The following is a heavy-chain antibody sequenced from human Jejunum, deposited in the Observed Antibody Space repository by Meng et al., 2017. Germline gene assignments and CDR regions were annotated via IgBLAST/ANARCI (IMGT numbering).Heavy chain of an antibody. Sequence: EVQLLESGGGLVQPGGSLRLSCEVSGFTFRNYAMSWVRQALGKGLEWVSGISGAGGSTYYADSVRGRFTISRDNSKNTLYLQMNSLRAEDTALYYCAKEYTSTWPVSFDHWGQGTLVTVSS. V-gene: IGHV3-23*01. CDR3: AKEYTSTWPVSFDH. D-gene: IGHD6-19*01. CDR2: ISGAGGST. J-gene: IGHJ4*02. CDR1: GFTFRNYA.